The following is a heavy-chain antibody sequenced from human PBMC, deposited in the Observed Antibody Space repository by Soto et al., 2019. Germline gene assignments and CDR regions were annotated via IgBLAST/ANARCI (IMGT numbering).Heavy chain of an antibody. CDR3: ARGPYDILTGSLIAGMDV. J-gene: IGHJ6*02. Sequence: SETLSLTCAVYGGSFSGYYWSWIRQPPGKGLEWIGEINHSGSTNYNPSLKSRVTISVGTSKNQFSLKLSSVTAVDTAVYYCARGPYDILTGSLIAGMDVWGQGTTVT. CDR1: GGSFSGYY. CDR2: INHSGST. V-gene: IGHV4-34*01. D-gene: IGHD3-9*01.